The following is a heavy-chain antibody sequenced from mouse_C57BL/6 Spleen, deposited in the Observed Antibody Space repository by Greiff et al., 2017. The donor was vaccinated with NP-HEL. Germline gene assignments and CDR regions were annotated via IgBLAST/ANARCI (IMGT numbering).Heavy chain of an antibody. V-gene: IGHV1-69*01. J-gene: IGHJ2*01. CDR3: ARHANWDEGGY. D-gene: IGHD4-1*01. Sequence: QVQLQQPGAELVMPGASVKLSCKASGYTFTSYWMHWVKQRPGPGLEWIGEIDPSDSYTTYNQKFKGKTTLTVDKSSSTAYMQLSSLTAEDAAVYYCARHANWDEGGYWGQGTTLTVSS. CDR2: IDPSDSYT. CDR1: GYTFTSYW.